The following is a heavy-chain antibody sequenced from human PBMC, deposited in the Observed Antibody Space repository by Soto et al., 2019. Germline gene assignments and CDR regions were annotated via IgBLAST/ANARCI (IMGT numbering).Heavy chain of an antibody. CDR2: ILHDGTNK. CDR1: GFTFSAYG. V-gene: IGHV3-30*18. J-gene: IGHJ4*02. Sequence: GGSLRLSCEVSGFTFSAYGMHWVRQAPGKGLEWVAAILHDGTNKNYGESVKGRFTISRDNSKKTLYLQMNSLRPEDTAFYFCAKDEYYYSRSGYYIFDSWGQGTLITVSS. CDR3: AKDEYYYSRSGYYIFDS. D-gene: IGHD3-22*01.